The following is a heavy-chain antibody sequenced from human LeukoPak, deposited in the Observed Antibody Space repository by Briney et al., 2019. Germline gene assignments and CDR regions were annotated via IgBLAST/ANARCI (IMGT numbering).Heavy chain of an antibody. CDR2: INPNSGGS. J-gene: IGHJ4*02. CDR1: GYTFTGYY. V-gene: IGHV1-2*02. Sequence: ASVKVSCKASGYTFTGYYMRWVRQAPGQGLEWMGWINPNSGGSNYAQKFQGRVTMTRDTSISTAYMELSRLRSDDTAVYYCARGYSSGWYPYFDYWGQGTLVTVSS. D-gene: IGHD6-19*01. CDR3: ARGYSSGWYPYFDY.